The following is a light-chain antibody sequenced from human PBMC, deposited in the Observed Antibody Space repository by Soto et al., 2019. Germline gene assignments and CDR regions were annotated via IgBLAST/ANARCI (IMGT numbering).Light chain of an antibody. J-gene: IGKJ1*01. Sequence: DIQMAQSPSTLSASVGDTVTITCRASQSVSIWLAWYQKKPGKAPQVLIWDASTLQRGVPSRFSGSGSGTEFTLTTSSLQPEDFATYYCQQYNGYSTWTFGQGTKVDIK. CDR1: QSVSIW. V-gene: IGKV1-5*01. CDR3: QQYNGYSTWT. CDR2: DAS.